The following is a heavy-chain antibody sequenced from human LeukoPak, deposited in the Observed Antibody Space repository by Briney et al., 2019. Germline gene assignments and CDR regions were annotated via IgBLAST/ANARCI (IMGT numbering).Heavy chain of an antibody. CDR3: AREVSGDPWYNWFDP. V-gene: IGHV3-74*01. D-gene: IGHD4-17*01. Sequence: GGSLRLSCAASGYTFSSYWMHWVRQTPGKGLVWVSRINSDGSGTRYADSAKGRFTISRDNAKNTLYLQMNSLRADDTAGYYCAREVSGDPWYNWFDPWGQGTLVTVSS. J-gene: IGHJ5*02. CDR1: GYTFSSYW. CDR2: INSDGSGT.